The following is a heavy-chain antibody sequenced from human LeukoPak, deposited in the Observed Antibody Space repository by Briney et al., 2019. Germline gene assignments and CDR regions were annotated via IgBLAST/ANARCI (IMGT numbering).Heavy chain of an antibody. J-gene: IGHJ6*02. CDR2: ISYDGSNK. Sequence: GRSLRLSCAASGFTFSSYAMRWVRQAPGKGLEWVAVISYDGSNKYYADSVKGRFTISRDNSKNTLYLQMNSLRAEDTAVYYCARDPFYPNYYYYGMDVWGQGTTVTVSS. D-gene: IGHD3-16*02. CDR3: ARDPFYPNYYYYGMDV. CDR1: GFTFSSYA. V-gene: IGHV3-30-3*01.